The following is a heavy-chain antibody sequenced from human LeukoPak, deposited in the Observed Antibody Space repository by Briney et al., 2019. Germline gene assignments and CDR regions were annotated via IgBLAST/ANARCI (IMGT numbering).Heavy chain of an antibody. Sequence: PSETLSLTCTVSGGSISSYYWSWIRQPPGKGLEWIGYIYYSGSTNYNPSLKSRVTISVDTSKNQFSLKLSSVTAADTAVYYCARHRGVVAVDYFDYWGQGTLVTISS. V-gene: IGHV4-59*08. CDR2: IYYSGST. CDR3: ARHRGVVAVDYFDY. J-gene: IGHJ4*02. CDR1: GGSISSYY. D-gene: IGHD2-15*01.